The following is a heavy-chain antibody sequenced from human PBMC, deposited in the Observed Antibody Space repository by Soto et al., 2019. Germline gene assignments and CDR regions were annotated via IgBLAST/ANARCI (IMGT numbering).Heavy chain of an antibody. Sequence: QLQLQESGSGLVKPSQTLSLTCAVSGGSISSGGYSWSWLRQPPGKGLEWIGYIYHSGSTYYNPSLKSRVTLSVDRAKNQFSLKLSSVTAADTAVYYCAAGGGLPRYYWGQGTLVTVSS. J-gene: IGHJ4*02. CDR3: AAGGGLPRYY. D-gene: IGHD5-12*01. CDR1: GGSISSGGYS. CDR2: IYHSGST. V-gene: IGHV4-30-2*01.